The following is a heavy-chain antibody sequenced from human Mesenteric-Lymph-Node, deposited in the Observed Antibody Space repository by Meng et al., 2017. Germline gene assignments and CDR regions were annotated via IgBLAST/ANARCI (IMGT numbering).Heavy chain of an antibody. CDR1: GGSVSSGNYY. CDR3: ARYTGRLQPRGFGY. Sequence: QLQLQESGPGLVKPSETLSLSCTVSGGSVSSGNYYWGWIRQPPGKGLEWIGNIHSGGNIFYNPSLKSRVTVSGDTSKNQFSLKLSSVTAADTAIYYCARYTGRLQPRGFGYWGRGTLVTVSS. V-gene: IGHV4-39*01. D-gene: IGHD2-15*01. CDR2: IHSGGNI. J-gene: IGHJ4*02.